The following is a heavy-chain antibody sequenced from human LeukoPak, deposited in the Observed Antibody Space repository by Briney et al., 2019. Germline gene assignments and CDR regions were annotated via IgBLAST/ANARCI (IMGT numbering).Heavy chain of an antibody. CDR3: ARGYSSSWYYFDC. J-gene: IGHJ4*02. V-gene: IGHV4-59*01. CDR2: IYYSGST. D-gene: IGHD6-13*01. Sequence: SETLSLTCTVSGGSISSYYWSWIRQPPGKGLEWIGYIYYSGSTNYNPSLKSRVTISVDTSKNQFSLKLSSVTAADTAVYYCARGYSSSWYYFDCWGQGTLVTVSS. CDR1: GGSISSYY.